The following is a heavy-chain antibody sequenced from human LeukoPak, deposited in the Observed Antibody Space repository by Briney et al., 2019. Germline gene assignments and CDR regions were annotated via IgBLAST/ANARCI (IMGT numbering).Heavy chain of an antibody. D-gene: IGHD3-22*01. V-gene: IGHV3-21*01. Sequence: GGSLRLSCAASGFTFSSYSMNWVRQAPGKWLEWVSSISSSSSYIYYADSVKGRFTISRDNAKNSLYLQMNSLRAEDTAVYYCATQWLYDAFDIWGQGTMVTVSS. CDR1: GFTFSSYS. CDR2: ISSSSSYI. CDR3: ATQWLYDAFDI. J-gene: IGHJ3*02.